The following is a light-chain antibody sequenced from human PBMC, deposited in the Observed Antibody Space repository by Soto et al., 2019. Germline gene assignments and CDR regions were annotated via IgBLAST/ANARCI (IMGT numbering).Light chain of an antibody. CDR2: DAS. V-gene: IGKV1-5*01. CDR3: QQYIPYWT. Sequence: DIHVTHTPNNLPSSCPNTVTITCRASQSISTWLAWYQQRPGKAPKLLIYDASSLESGVPSRFSGSGSGTEFTLTISSLQPDDSATYFCQQYIPYWTFREGANVDI. CDR1: QSISTW. J-gene: IGKJ1*01.